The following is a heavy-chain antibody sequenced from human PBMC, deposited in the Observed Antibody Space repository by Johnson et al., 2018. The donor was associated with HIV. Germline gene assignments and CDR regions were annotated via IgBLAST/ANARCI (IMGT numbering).Heavy chain of an antibody. D-gene: IGHD1-1*01. Sequence: EVQLVESGGGVVQPGRSLRLSCAASGFTFRTFPMHWVRQAPGKGLEWVSAISGSGGSTYYAASVTGRFTISRDNSKNTLYLQMNSLRAEDTAVYYCAKSPGRNEPLDAFDIWGQGTMVTVSS. CDR3: AKSPGRNEPLDAFDI. CDR1: GFTFRTFP. V-gene: IGHV3-23*04. CDR2: ISGSGGST. J-gene: IGHJ3*02.